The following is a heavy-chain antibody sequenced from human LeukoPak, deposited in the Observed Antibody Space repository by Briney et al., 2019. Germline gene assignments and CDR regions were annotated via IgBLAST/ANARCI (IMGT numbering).Heavy chain of an antibody. CDR2: IYYSGST. CDR3: ARASITRVAFDI. J-gene: IGHJ3*02. V-gene: IGHV4-39*07. Sequence: PSETLSLTCTVSGGSISSSSSYWGWIRQPPGKGLEWIGSIYYSGSTYYNPSLKSRVTISVDTSKNQFSLKLSSVTAADTAVYYCARASITRVAFDIWGQGTMVTVSS. CDR1: GGSISSSSSY. D-gene: IGHD3-10*01.